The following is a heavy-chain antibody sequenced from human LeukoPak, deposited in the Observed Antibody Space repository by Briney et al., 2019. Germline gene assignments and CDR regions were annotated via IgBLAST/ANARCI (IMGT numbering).Heavy chain of an antibody. CDR1: GFDLSNYG. J-gene: IGHJ4*02. V-gene: IGHV3-30*18. CDR3: AKSSGFGGLFDS. CDR2: MSKDGSKT. Sequence: GRSLRLSCLASGFDLSNYGMHWVRQAPGKGLEWVALMSKDGSKTYYADSVKGRFTISRDISKNTLFLQLNSLRAEDTALYFCAKSSGFGGLFDSWGQGTRVIVSS. D-gene: IGHD3-10*01.